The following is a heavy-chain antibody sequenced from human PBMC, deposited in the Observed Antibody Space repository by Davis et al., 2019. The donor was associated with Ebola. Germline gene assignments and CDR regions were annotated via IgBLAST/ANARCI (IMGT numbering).Heavy chain of an antibody. CDR3: ARGRSAWYYYYGMDV. CDR1: GGSFSGYY. CDR2: INHSGST. V-gene: IGHV4-34*01. Sequence: SETLSLTCAVYGGSFSGYYWSWIRQPPVKGLEWIGEINHSGSTNYNPSLKSRVTISVDTSKNQFSLKLSSVTAADTAVYYCARGRSAWYYYYGMDVWGQGTTVTVSS. J-gene: IGHJ6*02.